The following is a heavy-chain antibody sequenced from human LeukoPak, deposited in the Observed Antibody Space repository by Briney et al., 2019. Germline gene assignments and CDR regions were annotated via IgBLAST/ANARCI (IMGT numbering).Heavy chain of an antibody. CDR2: IFYSGST. Sequence: PSETLSLTCTVSGDSISAYYWTWIRQSPGKGLEWIGYIFYSGSTNYKPSLKSRVSISVDTSKNQFSLKLSSVTAADTAVYYCARLNWGRKIRYYFDYWGQGTLVTVSS. J-gene: IGHJ4*02. CDR1: GDSISAYY. V-gene: IGHV4-59*12. CDR3: ARLNWGRKIRYYFDY. D-gene: IGHD7-27*01.